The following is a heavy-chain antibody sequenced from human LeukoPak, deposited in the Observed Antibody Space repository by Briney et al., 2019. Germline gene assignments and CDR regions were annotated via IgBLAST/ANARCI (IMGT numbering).Heavy chain of an antibody. D-gene: IGHD2-2*01. CDR1: GFTFSSYG. J-gene: IGHJ4*02. CDR2: INHSGST. V-gene: IGHV4-34*01. CDR3: ARGRAVCGSTSCQISPVDY. Sequence: GSLRLSCAAPGFTFSSYGMHWIRQPPGKGLEWIGEINHSGSTNYNPSLKSRVTISVDTSKNQFSLKLSSVTAADTAVYYCARGRAVCGSTSCQISPVDYWGQGTLVTVSS.